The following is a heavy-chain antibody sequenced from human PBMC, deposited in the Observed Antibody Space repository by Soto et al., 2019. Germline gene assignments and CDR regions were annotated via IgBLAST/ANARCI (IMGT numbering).Heavy chain of an antibody. J-gene: IGHJ5*02. V-gene: IGHV1-18*01. D-gene: IGHD3-3*01. CDR2: ISAYNGNT. Sequence: ASVKVSCKASGYTFTSYGISWVRQAPGQGLEWMGWISAYNGNTNYAQKLQGRVTMTTDTSTSTAYMELRSLRSDDTAVYYCARVGLLGLDWSGYYFVPLNWFDPWGQGTLVTVSS. CDR3: ARVGLLGLDWSGYYFVPLNWFDP. CDR1: GYTFTSYG.